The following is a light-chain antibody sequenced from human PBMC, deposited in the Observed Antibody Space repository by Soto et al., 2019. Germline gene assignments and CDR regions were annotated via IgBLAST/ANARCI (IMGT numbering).Light chain of an antibody. CDR3: SSYAATVYV. CDR1: SSDVGGYNF. CDR2: EVS. Sequence: QSVLTQPPSASGSPGQSVTISCTGTSSDVGGYNFVSWFQQHPGKVQKLIMYEVSKRPSGVPDRFSGSKSGNTASLTVSGLQAVDEADYYCSSYAATVYVFGTGTKVTVL. J-gene: IGLJ1*01. V-gene: IGLV2-8*01.